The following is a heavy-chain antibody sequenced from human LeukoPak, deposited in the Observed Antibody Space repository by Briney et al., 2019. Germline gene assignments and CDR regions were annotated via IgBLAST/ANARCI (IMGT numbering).Heavy chain of an antibody. CDR3: ARRIQLWPYYFDY. Sequence: PSETLSLTCAVSGGSISNSDWRSWVRQAPGKGLEWIGEIYHTGSTNYNPSLKSRVTISVDKSKNQLSLKVTSVTAADTAVYYCARRIQLWPYYFDYWGQGTLVTVSS. CDR2: IYHTGST. V-gene: IGHV4-4*02. D-gene: IGHD5-18*01. J-gene: IGHJ4*02. CDR1: GGSISNSDW.